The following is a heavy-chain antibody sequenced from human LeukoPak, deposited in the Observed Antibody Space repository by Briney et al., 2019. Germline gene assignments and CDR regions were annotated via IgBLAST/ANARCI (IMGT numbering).Heavy chain of an antibody. V-gene: IGHV3-33*01. D-gene: IGHD3-22*01. CDR1: GFTFSSYG. CDR2: IWYDGSNK. J-gene: IGHJ4*02. Sequence: PGGSLRLSCAASGFTFSSYGIHWVRQAPGKGLEGVAVIWYDGSNKYYADSVKGRFSISRDNSKNTLYLQMSSLRAEDTAVYYCARSDYYDSSGYYVDLFDYWGQGTLVTVSS. CDR3: ARSDYYDSSGYYVDLFDY.